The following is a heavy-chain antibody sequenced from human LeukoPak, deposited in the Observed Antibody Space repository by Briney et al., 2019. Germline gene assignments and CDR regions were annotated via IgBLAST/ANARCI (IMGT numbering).Heavy chain of an antibody. CDR3: AKEARSYYDSSGYYDH. CDR1: GFTFTIYA. Sequence: GESLRLSCAPSGFTFTIYAMSWVRQAPGKGLEWVATISANGASAYYADSVKGRFTISRDNSKNTLFVQMNSLRDEDTAVYYCAKEARSYYDSSGYYDHWGQGTLVTVSS. V-gene: IGHV3-23*01. J-gene: IGHJ5*02. CDR2: ISANGASA. D-gene: IGHD3-22*01.